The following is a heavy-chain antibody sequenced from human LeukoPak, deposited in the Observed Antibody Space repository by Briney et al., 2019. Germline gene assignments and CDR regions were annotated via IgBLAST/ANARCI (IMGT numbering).Heavy chain of an antibody. V-gene: IGHV4-59*01. D-gene: IGHD5-24*01. CDR1: GGSISSYY. J-gene: IGHJ3*02. CDR2: IYYSGST. CDR3: ASSRDGYNGDAFDI. Sequence: KTSETLSLTCTVSGGSISSYYWSWIRQPPGKGLEWIGYIYYSGSTNYNPSLKSRVTISVDTSKNQFSLKLSSVTAADAAVYYCASSRDGYNGDAFDIWGQGTMVTVSS.